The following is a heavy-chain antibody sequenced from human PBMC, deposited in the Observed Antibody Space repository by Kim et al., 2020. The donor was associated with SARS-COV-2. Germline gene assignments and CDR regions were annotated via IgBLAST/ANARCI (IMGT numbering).Heavy chain of an antibody. J-gene: IGHJ6*02. Sequence: GGSLRLSCAASGFTFSYYWMTWLRQAPGKGLEYVSTINQDGSATSYVDSVKGRFTISRDNAKNSLYLEMNSLRADDTAIYYCAKEHRAPYGASWWGHGTT. CDR1: GFTFSYYW. D-gene: IGHD3-10*01. CDR2: INQDGSAT. CDR3: AKEHRAPYGASW. V-gene: IGHV3-7*03.